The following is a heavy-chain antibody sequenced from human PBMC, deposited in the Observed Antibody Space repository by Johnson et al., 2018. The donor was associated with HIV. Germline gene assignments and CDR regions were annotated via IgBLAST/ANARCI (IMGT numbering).Heavy chain of an antibody. Sequence: QLVESGGGVVQPGGSLRLSCAASGFTFDDYAMHWVRQAPGKGLEWVSGISWNSGSIGYVDSVKGRFTISRDNAKNSLYLQMNSLRAEDTAVYYCAKASHWAFDIWGQGTMVTVSS. J-gene: IGHJ3*02. D-gene: IGHD1-1*01. V-gene: IGHV3-9*01. CDR1: GFTFDDYA. CDR3: AKASHWAFDI. CDR2: ISWNSGSI.